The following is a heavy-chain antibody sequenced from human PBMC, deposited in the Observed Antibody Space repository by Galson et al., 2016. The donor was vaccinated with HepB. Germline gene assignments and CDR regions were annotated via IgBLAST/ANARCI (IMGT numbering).Heavy chain of an antibody. CDR1: GFSISIYS. D-gene: IGHD6-19*01. CDR3: AKMSLVGYNSGWGGSFDI. J-gene: IGHJ3*02. V-gene: IGHV3-23*01. Sequence: SLRLSCAASGFSISIYSMNWVRQAPGKGLEWVSAIRGSGTGTSYADSVKGRFTISRDNSKNTLYLQMNSLRAEDAAVYYCAKMSLVGYNSGWGGSFDIWGRGTMVTVSS. CDR2: IRGSGTGT.